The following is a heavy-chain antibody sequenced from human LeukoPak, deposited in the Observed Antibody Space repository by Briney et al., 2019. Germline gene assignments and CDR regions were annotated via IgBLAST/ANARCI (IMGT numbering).Heavy chain of an antibody. CDR2: ISAYNGNT. J-gene: IGHJ4*02. V-gene: IGHV1-18*01. Sequence: ASVKVSCKASGGTFSSYAISWVRQAPGQGLEWMGWISAYNGNTNYAQKLQGRVTMTTDTSTSTAYMELRSLRSDDTAVYYCARDRHDFWSGYLTDYWGQGTLVTVSS. CDR3: ARDRHDFWSGYLTDY. CDR1: GGTFSSYA. D-gene: IGHD3-3*01.